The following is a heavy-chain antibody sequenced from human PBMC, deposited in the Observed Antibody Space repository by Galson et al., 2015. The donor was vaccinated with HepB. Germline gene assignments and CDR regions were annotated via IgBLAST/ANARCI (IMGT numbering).Heavy chain of an antibody. D-gene: IGHD5-12*01. J-gene: IGHJ6*03. CDR1: GDSVSSNSAA. Sequence: CAISGDSVSSNSAAWNWIRQSPSRGLEWLGRTYYRSKWYNDYAVSVKSRITINPDTSKNQFSLQLNSVTPEDTAVYYCARSPPSVTTRSRYYCYMDVWGKGTTVTVSS. CDR2: TYYRSKWYN. CDR3: ARSPPSVTTRSRYYCYMDV. V-gene: IGHV6-1*01.